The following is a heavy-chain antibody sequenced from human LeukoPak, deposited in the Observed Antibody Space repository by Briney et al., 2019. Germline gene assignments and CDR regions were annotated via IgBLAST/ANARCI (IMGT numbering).Heavy chain of an antibody. CDR2: IKQDGSEK. CDR1: GFTFSNYY. CDR3: VRGSPVWEI. V-gene: IGHV3-7*01. J-gene: IGHJ4*02. D-gene: IGHD1-26*01. Sequence: PGGSLRLSCSASGFTFSNYYMTWVRQAPGKAREWVAFIKQDGSEKAYVDSVKGRFTISGDNAKNSLYLQMDSLRAEDTAIYYCVRGSPVWEIWGQGALVTVSS.